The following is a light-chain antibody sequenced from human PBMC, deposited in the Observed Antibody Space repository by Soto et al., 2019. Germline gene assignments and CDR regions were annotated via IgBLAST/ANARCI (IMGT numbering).Light chain of an antibody. CDR3: QSYDSSLNRV. V-gene: IGLV1-40*01. CDR1: SSNIGAGYH. CDR2: GNN. Sequence: QSVLTQPPSVSGAPGQRVTISCTGGSSNIGAGYHVHWYQQLPGAAPKLLIYGNNNWPSGVPDRFSGSKSGTSASLAITGLQAEDEADYYCQSYDSSLNRVFGGGTKLTVL. J-gene: IGLJ3*02.